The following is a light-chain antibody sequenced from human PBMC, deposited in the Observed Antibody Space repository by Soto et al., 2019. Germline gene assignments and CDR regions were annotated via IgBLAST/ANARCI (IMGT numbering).Light chain of an antibody. CDR1: QSVSSNY. CDR2: GAS. V-gene: IGKV3-20*01. CDR3: QQYGRSPPFT. J-gene: IGKJ2*01. Sequence: IVLTQSPGTLSLSPGERATLSCRASQSVSSNYIAWYQQKLGQAPRLLIYGASSRATGIPDRFSGSGSGTDFTLTISRLEPEDFAVYFCQQYGRSPPFTFGQGPKVDIK.